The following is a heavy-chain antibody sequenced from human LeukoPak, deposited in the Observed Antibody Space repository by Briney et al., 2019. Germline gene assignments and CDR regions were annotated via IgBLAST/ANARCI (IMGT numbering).Heavy chain of an antibody. D-gene: IGHD2-15*01. Sequence: GGSLRLSCVASGFTFSTYAMHWVRQAPGKGLEWVTLISYDGTDKYYADSVRGRFTVSRDNSKNTLYLQMNSLTTEDTAAYYCARDRSPQLYGYFDSWGQGMLVTVSS. J-gene: IGHJ4*02. CDR1: GFTFSTYA. CDR2: ISYDGTDK. V-gene: IGHV3-30*04. CDR3: ARDRSPQLYGYFDS.